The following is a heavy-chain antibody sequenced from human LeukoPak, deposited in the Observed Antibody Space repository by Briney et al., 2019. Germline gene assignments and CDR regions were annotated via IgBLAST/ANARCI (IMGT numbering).Heavy chain of an antibody. CDR2: ISYDGSNK. CDR1: GFTFSSYG. D-gene: IGHD6-13*01. CDR3: AKPFRIAAAGTYYFDY. J-gene: IGHJ4*02. Sequence: PGGSLRLSCAASGFTFSSYGMHWVRQAPGKGLEWVAVISYDGSNKYYADSVKGRFTISRDNSKNTLYLQMNSLRAEDTAVYYCAKPFRIAAAGTYYFDYWGQGTLVTVSS. V-gene: IGHV3-30*18.